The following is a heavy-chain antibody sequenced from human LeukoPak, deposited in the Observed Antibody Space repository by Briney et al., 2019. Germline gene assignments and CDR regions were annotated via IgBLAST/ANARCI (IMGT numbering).Heavy chain of an antibody. CDR1: GGTFSSYA. CDR3: ASTGGGYCSSTSCYRRGGGYFDY. J-gene: IGHJ4*02. CDR2: IIPIFGTA. Sequence: SVKVSCKASGGTFSSYAISWVRQAPGQGLEWMGGIIPIFGTANYAQKFQGRVTITTDESTSTAYMELSSLRSEDTAVYYCASTGGGYCSSTSCYRRGGGYFDYWGQGTLVTVSS. V-gene: IGHV1-69*05. D-gene: IGHD2-2*02.